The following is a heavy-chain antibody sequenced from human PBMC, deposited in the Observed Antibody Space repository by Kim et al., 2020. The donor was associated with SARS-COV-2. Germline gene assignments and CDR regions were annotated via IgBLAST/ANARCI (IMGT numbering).Heavy chain of an antibody. D-gene: IGHD3-22*01. Sequence: GESLKISCKGSGYSFTSYWIGWVRQMPGKGLEWMGIIYPGDSDTRYSPSFQGQVTISADKSISTAYLQWSSLKASATAMYYCARLSYYYDSSGYYNDYWGQGTLVTVSS. CDR2: IYPGDSDT. V-gene: IGHV5-51*01. CDR3: ARLSYYYDSSGYYNDY. J-gene: IGHJ4*02. CDR1: GYSFTSYW.